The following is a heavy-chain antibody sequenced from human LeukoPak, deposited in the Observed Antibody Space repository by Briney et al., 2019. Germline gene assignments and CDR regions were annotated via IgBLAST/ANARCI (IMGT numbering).Heavy chain of an antibody. J-gene: IGHJ5*02. V-gene: IGHV1-2*02. CDR1: GYTFTDNY. Sequence: ASVKVSCKASGYTFTDNYVHWVRQAPGQGLEYMGWINPNSGGAKYAQNFQGRVTMTRGTSISTVYMELSRLHSDDTAVYYCARAGGRSWFDPWGQGTLVTVSS. CDR3: ARAGGRSWFDP. CDR2: INPNSGGA.